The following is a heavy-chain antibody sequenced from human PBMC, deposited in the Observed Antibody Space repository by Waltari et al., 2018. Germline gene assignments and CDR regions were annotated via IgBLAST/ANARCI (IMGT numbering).Heavy chain of an antibody. CDR3: AAGPWGGSYYYYYYMDV. V-gene: IGHV1-58*02. CDR1: GFTFTSSA. Sequence: QMQLVQSGPEVKKPGTSVKVSCKASGFTFTSSAMQWVRQARGQRLEWIGWIGVGSGNTNYAQKFQERVTMTMDMSTSTAYMELSSLRSEDTAVYYCAAGPWGGSYYYYYYMDVWGKGTTVTVSS. J-gene: IGHJ6*03. D-gene: IGHD3-16*01. CDR2: IGVGSGNT.